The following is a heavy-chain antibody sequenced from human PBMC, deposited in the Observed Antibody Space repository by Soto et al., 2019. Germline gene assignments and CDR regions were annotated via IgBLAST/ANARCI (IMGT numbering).Heavy chain of an antibody. V-gene: IGHV4-4*02. D-gene: IGHD3-16*01. CDR1: GGSISSSNW. J-gene: IGHJ4*02. CDR2: IYHSGNT. Sequence: QVQLQESGPGLVKPSGTLSLTCAVSGGSISSSNWWSWVRQPPGKGLEWIGEIYHSGNTNYNPYLESRGTMAVYQSRNQFPLKLSTVTAADPAVHYWARRWGGGRVDCWGQGTLVTVSS. CDR3: ARRWGGGRVDC.